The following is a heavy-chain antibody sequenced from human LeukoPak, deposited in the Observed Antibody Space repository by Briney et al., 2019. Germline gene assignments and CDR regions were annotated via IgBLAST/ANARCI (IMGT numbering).Heavy chain of an antibody. Sequence: SETLSLTCTVSGGSISSYYWSWIRQPAGKGLEWIGRIYTSGSTNYNPSLKSRVTMSVDTSKNQFSLKLSPVTAADTAVYYCARDEHYYGSGSYYSFWGQGTLVTVSS. D-gene: IGHD3-10*01. J-gene: IGHJ1*01. CDR1: GGSISSYY. CDR3: ARDEHYYGSGSYYSF. V-gene: IGHV4-4*07. CDR2: IYTSGST.